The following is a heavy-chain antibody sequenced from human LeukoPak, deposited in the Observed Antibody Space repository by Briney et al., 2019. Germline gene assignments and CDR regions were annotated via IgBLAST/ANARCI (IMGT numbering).Heavy chain of an antibody. V-gene: IGHV3-7*01. D-gene: IGHD3-3*01. CDR2: IKQEGSEK. J-gene: IGHJ4*02. CDR3: ARGRITIFG. CDR1: GFTFSSYW. Sequence: GGSLRLSCAASGFTFSSYWMSWVRQAPGEGREWVANIKQEGSEKYYVDSVKGRFTISRDNAKNPQDLQMNSLRAEDTAVYYCARGRITIFGWGQGTLVTVSS.